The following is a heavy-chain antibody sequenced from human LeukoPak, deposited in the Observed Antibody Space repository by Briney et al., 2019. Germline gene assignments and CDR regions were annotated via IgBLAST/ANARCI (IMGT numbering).Heavy chain of an antibody. V-gene: IGHV1-69*04. CDR3: ARDASLRYFDWLLARDYYYGMDV. D-gene: IGHD3-9*01. CDR2: IIPILGIA. Sequence: SVKVSCKASGGTFSSYAISWVRQAPGQGLEWMGRIIPILGIANYAQKFQGRVTITADKSTSTAYMELSSLRSEDTAVYYCARDASLRYFDWLLARDYYYGMDVWGQGTAVTVSS. CDR1: GGTFSSYA. J-gene: IGHJ6*02.